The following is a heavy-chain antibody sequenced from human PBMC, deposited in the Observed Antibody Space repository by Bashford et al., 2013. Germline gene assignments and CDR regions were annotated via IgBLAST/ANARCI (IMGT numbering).Heavy chain of an antibody. D-gene: IGHD6-13*01. Sequence: WVRQAPGQGLEWMGWIGAYNGDTTYAQKLQGRVTMTTDTSTSTAYMELGSLRSGDTAVYYCARTPSGYSSSWYLGYFDYWGQGTLVTVSS. CDR3: ARTPSGYSSSWYLGYFDY. V-gene: IGHV1-18*01. J-gene: IGHJ4*02. CDR2: IGAYNGDT.